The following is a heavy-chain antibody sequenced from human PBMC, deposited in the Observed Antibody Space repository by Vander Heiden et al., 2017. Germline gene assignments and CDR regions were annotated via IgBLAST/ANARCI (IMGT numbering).Heavy chain of an antibody. CDR3: AKTLFSYYYDSSGYDYFDY. CDR2: ISGSGGST. V-gene: IGHV3-23*01. Sequence: EAHLLGSGGGLLQPGGSLRPSGAASGFTFSRYAMSWVRQAPGKGLEWVSAISGSGGSTYYADSVKGRFTISRDNSKNTLYLQMNSLRAEDTAVYYCAKTLFSYYYDSSGYDYFDYWGQGTLVTVSS. J-gene: IGHJ4*02. CDR1: GFTFSRYA. D-gene: IGHD3-22*01.